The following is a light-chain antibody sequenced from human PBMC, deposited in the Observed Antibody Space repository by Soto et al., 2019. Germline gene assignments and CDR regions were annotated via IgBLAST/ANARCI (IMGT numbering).Light chain of an antibody. Sequence: EIVMTQSPATLSVSPGERATLSCRASQSVGSNLAWYQQKPGQAPRFLIYGASTRATGIPARFSGSGSGTEFTLTISSLQSEDFAVYYCHQYNNWPLTFGGGTKVEIK. J-gene: IGKJ4*01. V-gene: IGKV3-15*01. CDR2: GAS. CDR1: QSVGSN. CDR3: HQYNNWPLT.